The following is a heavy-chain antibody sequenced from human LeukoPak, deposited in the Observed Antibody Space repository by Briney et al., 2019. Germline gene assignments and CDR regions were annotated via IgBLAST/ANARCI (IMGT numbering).Heavy chain of an antibody. V-gene: IGHV3-53*01. J-gene: IGHJ4*02. CDR2: FYSGGST. Sequence: PGGSLRLSCAASGFTFSSSYMSWVRQAPGKGLEWVSVFYSGGSTYYADSVKGRFTISRDNSKNSLYLQMNSLRAEDTAMYYCARDAMYCSSTNCYFGYWGQGTLVTVSS. D-gene: IGHD2-2*01. CDR3: ARDAMYCSSTNCYFGY. CDR1: GFTFSSSY.